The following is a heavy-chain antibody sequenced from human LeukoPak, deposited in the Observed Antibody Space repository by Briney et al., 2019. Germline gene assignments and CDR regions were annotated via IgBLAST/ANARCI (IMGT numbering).Heavy chain of an antibody. CDR1: GGSISSGGYS. CDR3: ARDLGVTPGGGY. CDR2: INHSGST. D-gene: IGHD1-26*01. V-gene: IGHV4-34*01. J-gene: IGHJ4*02. Sequence: SETLSLTCAVSGGSISSGGYSWSWIRQPPGKGLEWIGEINHSGSTNYNPSLKSRVTISVDTSKNQFSLKLSSVTAADTAVYYCARDLGVTPGGGYWGQGTLVTVSS.